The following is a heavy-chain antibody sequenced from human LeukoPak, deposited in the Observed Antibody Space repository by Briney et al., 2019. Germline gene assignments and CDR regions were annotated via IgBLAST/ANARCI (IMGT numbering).Heavy chain of an antibody. V-gene: IGHV4-59*12. CDR2: LYYNGRT. CDR1: GGSISTYY. CDR3: ARGRGYYGSGSPGGY. Sequence: SETLSLTCTVSGGSISTYYWSWIRQPPGKGLEWIGYLYYNGRTNYNPSLKSRVTLSLDTSKNQFSLKLSSVTAADTAVYYCARGRGYYGSGSPGGYWGQGTLVTVSS. J-gene: IGHJ4*02. D-gene: IGHD3-10*01.